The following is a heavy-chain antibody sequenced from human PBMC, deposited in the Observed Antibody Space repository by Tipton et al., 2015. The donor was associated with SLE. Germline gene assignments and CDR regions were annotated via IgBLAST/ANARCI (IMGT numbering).Heavy chain of an antibody. CDR3: ARALGAIAHTVYDAFDI. CDR1: GGSVSSGSYY. J-gene: IGHJ3*02. V-gene: IGHV4-61*02. CDR2: LYTFGRT. Sequence: TLSLTCTVSGGSVSSGSYYWSWIRQPAGKGLEWIGRLYTFGRTTYNTSLKSRVTISVDTSKNQFSLKLSSVTAADTAVYYCARALGAIAHTVYDAFDIWGQGKMVTVSS. D-gene: IGHD1-26*01.